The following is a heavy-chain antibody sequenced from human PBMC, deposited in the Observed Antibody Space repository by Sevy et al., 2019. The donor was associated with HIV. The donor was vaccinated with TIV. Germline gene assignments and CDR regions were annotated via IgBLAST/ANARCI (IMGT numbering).Heavy chain of an antibody. CDR3: TRGLATADTPEYYFDY. CDR2: ITRNSDGAYGGTT. Sequence: GGSLRLSCTTSGFTFDDYAMSWFRQAPGKGLEWVAFITRNSDGAYGGTTDYGGFVKGRFIISRDDSKSIAYLQMNSLQINDTAAYYCTRGLATADTPEYYFDYWGQGTLVTVSS. V-gene: IGHV3-49*03. J-gene: IGHJ4*02. D-gene: IGHD5-12*01. CDR1: GFTFDDYA.